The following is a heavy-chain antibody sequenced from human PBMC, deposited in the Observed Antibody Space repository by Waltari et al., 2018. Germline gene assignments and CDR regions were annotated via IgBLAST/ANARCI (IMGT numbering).Heavy chain of an antibody. CDR2: ISFDGSIK. V-gene: IGHV3-30*08. CDR3: ARKATVFGVGGYLDY. CDR1: ALPFTPFL. Sequence: QVQLVDSGGGVVQPGKSLRLSCAASALPFTPFLLHWVRQAPGKGLAWVAVISFDGSIKYYAKSVKGRFTISRDNSNNTLNLQMNSLTPEDTAVYYCARKATVFGVGGYLDYWGQGALVIVSS. J-gene: IGHJ4*02. D-gene: IGHD3-3*01.